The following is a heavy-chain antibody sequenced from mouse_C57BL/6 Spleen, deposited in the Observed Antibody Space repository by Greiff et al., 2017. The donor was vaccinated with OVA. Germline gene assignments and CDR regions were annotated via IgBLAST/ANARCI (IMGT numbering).Heavy chain of an antibody. CDR2: IRLKSDNYAT. CDR3: TGELGGGYFDY. V-gene: IGHV6-3*01. Sequence: EVKVEESGGGLVQPGGSMKLSCVASGFTFSNYWMNWVRQSPEKGLEWVAQIRLKSDNYATHYAESVKGRFTISRDDSKSIFYLQMNNLRAEYTVIYYCTGELGGGYFDYWGQGTTLTVSS. J-gene: IGHJ2*01. CDR1: GFTFSNYW. D-gene: IGHD4-1*01.